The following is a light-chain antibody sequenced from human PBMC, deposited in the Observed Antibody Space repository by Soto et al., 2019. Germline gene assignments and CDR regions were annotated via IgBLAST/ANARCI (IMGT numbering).Light chain of an antibody. V-gene: IGLV2-14*01. CDR3: SSYTTSSTLLYV. Sequence: QSVLTQPASVSGSPGQSITISCTGTSSDVGGYNYVSWYQQHPGKAPKLMIYAVSNRPSGASTRFSGSKSGNTASLTISGLQAEDEADYHCSSYTTSSTLLYVFGTGTKLTVL. CDR1: SSDVGGYNY. CDR2: AVS. J-gene: IGLJ1*01.